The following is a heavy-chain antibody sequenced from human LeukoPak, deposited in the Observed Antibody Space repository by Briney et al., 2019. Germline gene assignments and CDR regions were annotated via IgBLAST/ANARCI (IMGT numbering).Heavy chain of an antibody. CDR1: GFTFSSYS. CDR3: AKDDCSGGSCYPDY. D-gene: IGHD2-15*01. Sequence: QPGGSLRLSCAASGFTFSSYSMSWVRQAPGKGLEWVSAISGSGGSTYYADSVKGRFTISIDNSKNSMYLQMNSQRTKHTSVYYCAKDDCSGGSCYPDYWGEGTMV. J-gene: IGHJ4*02. V-gene: IGHV3-23*01. CDR2: ISGSGGST.